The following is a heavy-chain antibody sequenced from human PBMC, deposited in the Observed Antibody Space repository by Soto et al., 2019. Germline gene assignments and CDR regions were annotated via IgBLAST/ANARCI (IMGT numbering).Heavy chain of an antibody. V-gene: IGHV4-59*01. Sequence: SETLSLTCTVSGGPISSYYWSWIRQPPGKGLEWIGYIYYSGSTNYNPSLKSRVTISVDTSKNQFSLKLSSVTAADTAVYYCARPPSADCGGDCYTDFDCWG. J-gene: IGHJ4*01. CDR2: IYYSGST. CDR1: GGPISSYY. CDR3: ARPPSADCGGDCYTDFDC. D-gene: IGHD2-21*02.